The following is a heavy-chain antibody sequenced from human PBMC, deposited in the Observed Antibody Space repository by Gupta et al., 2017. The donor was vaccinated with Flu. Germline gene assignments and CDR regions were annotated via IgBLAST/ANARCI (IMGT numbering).Heavy chain of an antibody. CDR1: GYTFTIYA. CDR2: TSAYNVNT. Sequence: QGQLLQSGGEVKKRGASVRVACKASGYTFTIYAISGVPQGPGQGLGCMEGTSAYNVNTNCAENHQGRATMTTAATTRIANWELRSQRSNDPAVYCRASDQRRDFLSGLYYYGMDFWGQGTTVTVSS. V-gene: IGHV1-18*01. J-gene: IGHJ6*02. D-gene: IGHD3-3*01. CDR3: ASDQRRDFLSGLYYYGMDF.